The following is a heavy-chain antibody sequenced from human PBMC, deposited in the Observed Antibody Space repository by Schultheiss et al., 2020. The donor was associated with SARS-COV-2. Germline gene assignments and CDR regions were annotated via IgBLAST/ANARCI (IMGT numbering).Heavy chain of an antibody. J-gene: IGHJ6*03. V-gene: IGHV2-26*01. D-gene: IGHD3-3*01. CDR1: GFSLSTSGVG. CDR2: IFSNDEK. Sequence: SGPTLVKPTQTLTLTCTFSGFSLSTSGVGVGWIRQPPGKALEWLALIFSNDEKSYSTSLKSRLTISKDTSKSQVVLTMTNMDPVDTATYYCARTTYYDFWSGYYPRTTYYYYYMDVWGKGTTVTVSS. CDR3: ARTTYYDFWSGYYPRTTYYYYYMDV.